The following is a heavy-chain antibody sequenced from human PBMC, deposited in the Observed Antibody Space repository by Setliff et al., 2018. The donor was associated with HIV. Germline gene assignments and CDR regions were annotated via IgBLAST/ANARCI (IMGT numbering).Heavy chain of an antibody. CDR3: ARRDGYSYGFYFDY. D-gene: IGHD5-18*01. J-gene: IGHJ4*02. V-gene: IGHV4-39*01. Sequence: TLSLTCTVSGGSISSSTYYWGWIRQPPGKGLEWIGTIYYSGSTYYNPSLKSRLTISVDTSKNQFSLKLSSVTAADTTVYYCARRDGYSYGFYFDYWGQGTLVTVSS. CDR2: IYYSGST. CDR1: GGSISSSTYY.